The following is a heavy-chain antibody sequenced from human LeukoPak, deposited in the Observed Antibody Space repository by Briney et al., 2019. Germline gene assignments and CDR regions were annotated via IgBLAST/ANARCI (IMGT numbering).Heavy chain of an antibody. CDR3: ARVVAAAGTRGVDY. CDR1: GFTFSSYA. D-gene: IGHD6-13*01. CDR2: ISYDGSNK. Sequence: GRSLRLSCAASGFTFSSYAMHWVRQASGKGLEWVAVISYDGSNKYYADSVKGRFTISRDNSKNTLYLQMNSLRAEDTAVYYCARVVAAAGTRGVDYWGQGTLVTVSS. J-gene: IGHJ4*02. V-gene: IGHV3-30-3*01.